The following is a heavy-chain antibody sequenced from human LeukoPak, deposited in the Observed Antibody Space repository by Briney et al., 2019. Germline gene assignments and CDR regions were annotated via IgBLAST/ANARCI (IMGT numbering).Heavy chain of an antibody. J-gene: IGHJ6*03. D-gene: IGHD6-19*01. Sequence: PGGSLRLSCAASGFTFSSYWMSWVRQAPGKGLEWVANIKQDGSEKYYVDSVKGRFTISRDNAKNSLYLQMNSLRAEDTAVYYCARDGSRFYSSGWYEYYYMDVWGKGTTVTVSS. V-gene: IGHV3-7*01. CDR1: GFTFSSYW. CDR3: ARDGSRFYSSGWYEYYYMDV. CDR2: IKQDGSEK.